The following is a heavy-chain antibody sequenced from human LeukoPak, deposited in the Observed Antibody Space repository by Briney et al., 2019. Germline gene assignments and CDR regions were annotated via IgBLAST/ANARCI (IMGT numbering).Heavy chain of an antibody. Sequence: GGSLRLSCAASGFTFSSYEMNWVRQAPGKGLEWVSYISSSGSTIYYADSVMGRFTISRDNAKNSLYLQMNSLRAEDTAVYYCASSRMTTDDGIDYWGQGTLVTVSS. CDR1: GFTFSSYE. CDR2: ISSSGSTI. V-gene: IGHV3-48*03. D-gene: IGHD4-17*01. CDR3: ASSRMTTDDGIDY. J-gene: IGHJ4*02.